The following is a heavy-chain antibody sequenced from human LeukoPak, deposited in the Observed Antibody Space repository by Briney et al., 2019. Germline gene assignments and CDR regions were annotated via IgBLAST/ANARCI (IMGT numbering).Heavy chain of an antibody. D-gene: IGHD3-10*01. J-gene: IGHJ4*02. V-gene: IGHV4-34*01. CDR1: GGSFSGYY. CDR3: GGGGGGEWFGTSDY. CDR2: INHSGST. Sequence: SETLSLTCAVYGGSFSGYYWSWIRQPPGKGLEWIGEINHSGSTNYNPSLKSRVTISVDTSKNQFSLKLSSVTAADTAWYYCGGGGGGEWFGTSDYWGQGTLVTVSS.